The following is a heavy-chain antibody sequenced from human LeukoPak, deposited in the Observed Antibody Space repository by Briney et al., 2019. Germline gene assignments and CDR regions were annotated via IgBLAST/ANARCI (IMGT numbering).Heavy chain of an antibody. CDR1: GGSISSYY. CDR3: ARRSHGYSYVGGFDY. J-gene: IGHJ4*02. D-gene: IGHD5-18*01. CDR2: INHSGST. Sequence: SETLSLTCTVSGGSISSYYWSWIRQPPGKGLEWIGEINHSGSTNYNPSLKSRVTISVDTSKNQFSLKLSSVTAADTAVYYCARRSHGYSYVGGFDYGGQGTLVTVSS. V-gene: IGHV4-34*01.